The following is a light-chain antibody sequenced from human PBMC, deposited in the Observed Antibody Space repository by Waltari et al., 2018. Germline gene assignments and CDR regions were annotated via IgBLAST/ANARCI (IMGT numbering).Light chain of an antibody. CDR3: ATWDSSLRAVV. J-gene: IGLJ2*01. CDR1: SSNIGNND. CDR2: DNY. Sequence: QSVLTQPPSVSAAPGQKVTISCSGSSSNIGNNDVSWYRQLPGTVPKLLITDNYKRPSGIPDRFSASKSGTSATLGSTGLQTGDEADYYCATWDSSLRAVVFGGGTKLTVL. V-gene: IGLV1-51*01.